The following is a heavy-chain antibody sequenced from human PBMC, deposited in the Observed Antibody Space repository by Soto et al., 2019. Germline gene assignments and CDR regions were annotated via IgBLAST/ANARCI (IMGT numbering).Heavy chain of an antibody. D-gene: IGHD3-22*01. V-gene: IGHV4-59*08. CDR1: GCSLSSYY. Sequence: PSETLSLTCTVSGCSLSSYYWSWIRQPPGKGLEWIGYIYYSGSTNYNPSLKSRVTISVDTSKNQFSLKLSSVTAADTAVYYCARLELGYYDSSGYPDYWGQGTLVTVSS. CDR2: IYYSGST. CDR3: ARLELGYYDSSGYPDY. J-gene: IGHJ4*02.